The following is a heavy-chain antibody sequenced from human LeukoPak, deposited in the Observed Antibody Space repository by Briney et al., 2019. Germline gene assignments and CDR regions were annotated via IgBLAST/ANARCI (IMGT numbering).Heavy chain of an antibody. CDR3: TTDPPYSGSSIFGY. D-gene: IGHD6-6*01. CDR1: RFTFSNAW. V-gene: IGHV3-15*01. Sequence: GGSLRLSCAASRFTFSNAWMSWVRQAPGKGLEWVGRIKSKTYGGTTDYAAPVKGRFTISRDDSKNTLYLQTNSLKTEDTAVYYCTTDPPYSGSSIFGYWGQGTLVTVSS. J-gene: IGHJ4*02. CDR2: IKSKTYGGTT.